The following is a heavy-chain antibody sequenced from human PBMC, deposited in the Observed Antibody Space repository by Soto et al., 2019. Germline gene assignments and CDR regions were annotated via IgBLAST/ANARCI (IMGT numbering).Heavy chain of an antibody. CDR2: IYYSGST. Sequence: SETLSLTCTVSGGSISSGGYYWSWIRQHPGKGLEWIGYIYYSGSTYYNPSLKSRVTISVDTSKNQFSLKLSSVTAADTAVYYCARRALRITMVRGVRDVWGKGTTVTVSS. CDR1: GGSISSGGYY. V-gene: IGHV4-31*03. CDR3: ARRALRITMVRGVRDV. D-gene: IGHD3-10*01. J-gene: IGHJ6*04.